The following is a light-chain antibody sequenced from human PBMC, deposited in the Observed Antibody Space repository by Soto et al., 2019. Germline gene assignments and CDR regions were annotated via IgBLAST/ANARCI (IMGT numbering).Light chain of an antibody. CDR2: DAA. CDR1: QSISSW. Sequence: DIQMTQSPSTLSASVGDRVTITCRASQSISSWLAWYQQKPGKAPKLLIYDAASLESGVPSRFSGSGSGTEFTLTISSLQPDEFAKYDCQQYTSYSPLDTVCQGTKLEIK. V-gene: IGKV1-5*01. CDR3: QQYTSYSPLDT. J-gene: IGKJ2*01.